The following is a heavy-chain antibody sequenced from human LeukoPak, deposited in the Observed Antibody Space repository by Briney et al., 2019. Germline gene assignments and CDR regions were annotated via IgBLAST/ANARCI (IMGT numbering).Heavy chain of an antibody. J-gene: IGHJ4*02. CDR3: ARDSYVVATLRHFDY. V-gene: IGHV1-46*01. Sequence: ASVKVSCKAAGYTSTTYYMHWVRQAPGQGLEWMGTINPSGGSTSYAQKLQGRVTMTTDTSTSTAYMELRSLRSDDTAVYYCARDSYVVATLRHFDYWGQGTLVTVSS. D-gene: IGHD5-12*01. CDR2: INPSGGST. CDR1: GYTSTTYY.